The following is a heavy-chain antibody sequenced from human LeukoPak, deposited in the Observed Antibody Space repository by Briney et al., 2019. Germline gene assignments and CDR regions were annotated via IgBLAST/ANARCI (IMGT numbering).Heavy chain of an antibody. CDR3: ARDNGYYDFWSGYSIFDY. CDR1: GYTFTSYG. J-gene: IGHJ4*02. D-gene: IGHD3-3*01. V-gene: IGHV1-18*01. CDR2: ISAYNGNT. Sequence: ASVKVSCKASGYTFTSYGISWVRRAPGQGLEWMGWISAYNGNTNYAQKLQGRVTMTTDTSTSTAYMELRSLRSDDTAVYYCARDNGYYDFWSGYSIFDYWGQGTLVTVSS.